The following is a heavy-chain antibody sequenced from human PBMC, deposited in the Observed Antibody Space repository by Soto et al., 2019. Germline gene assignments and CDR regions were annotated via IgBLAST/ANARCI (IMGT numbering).Heavy chain of an antibody. V-gene: IGHV3-21*01. D-gene: IGHD3-22*01. CDR3: ATALYYYDSSGYYGS. Sequence: EVQLVESGGGLAKPGGSLRLSCAASGFTFSSYSMNWVRQAPGKGLEWVSSISSSSSYIYYADSVKGRLTISRDNAKNSLYLQMNSRRAEDTAVYYCATALYYYDSSGYYGSWGQGTLVTVSS. CDR1: GFTFSSYS. CDR2: ISSSSSYI. J-gene: IGHJ5*02.